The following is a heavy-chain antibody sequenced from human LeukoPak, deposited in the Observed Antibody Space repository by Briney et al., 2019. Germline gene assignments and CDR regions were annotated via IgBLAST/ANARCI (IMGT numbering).Heavy chain of an antibody. Sequence: GGSLRLSCAASGLTFDDYAMHWVRQAPGKGLEWVSLISWDGGSTYYADSVKGRFTISRDNSKNSLYLQMNSLRAEDTALYYCAKDSSSSSGLGYYYYYMDVWGKGTTVTVSS. J-gene: IGHJ6*03. CDR1: GLTFDDYA. CDR2: ISWDGGST. D-gene: IGHD6-6*01. V-gene: IGHV3-43D*03. CDR3: AKDSSSSSGLGYYYYYMDV.